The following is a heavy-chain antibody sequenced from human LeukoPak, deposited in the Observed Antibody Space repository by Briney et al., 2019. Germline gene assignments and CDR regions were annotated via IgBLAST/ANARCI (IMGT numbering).Heavy chain of an antibody. Sequence: TGGSLRLSCAASGFTFSSYNMNWVRQAPGKGLEWVSFIGSRSSTIYYADSVKGRFTISRDNAKNSLYLQMNSLRDEDTAVYYCARNFDPWGQGTLVTVSS. V-gene: IGHV3-48*02. J-gene: IGHJ5*02. D-gene: IGHD2/OR15-2a*01. CDR3: ARNFDP. CDR2: IGSRSSTI. CDR1: GFTFSSYN.